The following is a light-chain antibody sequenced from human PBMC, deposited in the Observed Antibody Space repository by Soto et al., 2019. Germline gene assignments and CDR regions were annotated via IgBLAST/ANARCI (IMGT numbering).Light chain of an antibody. CDR1: SSDVGAYNY. CDR2: EVN. CDR3: CSFAGSSPYI. J-gene: IGLJ1*01. Sequence: QSVLTQPPSASGSPGQSVAITCTGTSSDVGAYNYVSWYQQHPGKAPKLIIYEVNKRPSGVPDRFSGSKSGNTASLTVSGLQAEDEADYYCCSFAGSSPYIFGTGTQLTVL. V-gene: IGLV2-8*01.